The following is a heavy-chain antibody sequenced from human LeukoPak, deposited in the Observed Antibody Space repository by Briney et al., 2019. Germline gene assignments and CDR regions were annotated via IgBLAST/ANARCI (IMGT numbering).Heavy chain of an antibody. CDR2: INHSGST. CDR3: AKDLRRSGYSYGSFDY. CDR1: GGSFSGYY. V-gene: IGHV4-34*01. Sequence: SETLSLTCAVYGGSFSGYYWSWIRQPPGKGLEWIGEINHSGSTNYNPSLKSRVTISVDTSKNQFSLKLSSVTAADTAVYYCAKDLRRSGYSYGSFDYGGQGTLVTVSS. D-gene: IGHD5-18*01. J-gene: IGHJ4*02.